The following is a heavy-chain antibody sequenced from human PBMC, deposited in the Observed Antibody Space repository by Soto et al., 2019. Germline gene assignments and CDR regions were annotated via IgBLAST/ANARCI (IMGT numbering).Heavy chain of an antibody. CDR2: ISAYNGNT. V-gene: IGHV1-18*01. Sequence: ASVKVSCKASGYTFTSYGISWVRQAPGQGLEWMGWISAYNGNTNYAQKLQGRVTMTTDTSTSTAYMELRSLRSDDTAVYYCARVKYTIINYDSSGPKDYWGQGTLVTVSS. D-gene: IGHD3-22*01. J-gene: IGHJ4*02. CDR3: ARVKYTIINYDSSGPKDY. CDR1: GYTFTSYG.